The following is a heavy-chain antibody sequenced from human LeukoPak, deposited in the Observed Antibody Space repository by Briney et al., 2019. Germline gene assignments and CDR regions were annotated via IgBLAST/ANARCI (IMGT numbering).Heavy chain of an antibody. CDR2: INQSGST. CDR1: GGSFSGHY. D-gene: IGHD2-2*01. J-gene: IGHJ6*04. V-gene: IGHV4-34*01. Sequence: SETLSLTCAVYGGSFSGHYWSWIRHPPGKGLEWIGEINQSGSTNYNPSLKSRVTISVDTSKNQFSLKLSSVTAADTAVYYCARDVVVPAAMRGYYYYYGMDVWGKGTTVTVSS. CDR3: ARDVVVPAAMRGYYYYYGMDV.